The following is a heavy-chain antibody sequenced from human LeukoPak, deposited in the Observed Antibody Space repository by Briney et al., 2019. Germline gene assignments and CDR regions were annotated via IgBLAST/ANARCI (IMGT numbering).Heavy chain of an antibody. Sequence: GGSLRLSCAASGFTFDDYGMSWVRQAPGKGLEWVSGINWNGGSTGYADSVKGRLTISRDNAKNSLYLQMNSLRAEDTALYYCARALYSNYYYYMDVWGKGTTVTVSS. J-gene: IGHJ6*03. V-gene: IGHV3-20*04. CDR3: ARALYSNYYYYMDV. CDR1: GFTFDDYG. D-gene: IGHD2-2*02. CDR2: INWNGGST.